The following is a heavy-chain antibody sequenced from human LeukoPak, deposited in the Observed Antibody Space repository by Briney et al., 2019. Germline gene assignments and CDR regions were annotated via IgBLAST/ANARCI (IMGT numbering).Heavy chain of an antibody. Sequence: GGSLRLSCAASAFTFSTYAMSWVRQAPGKGLERVSTISDSSSNTYYADSVKGRFTISRDNSKNTLYLQMNSLRAEDTAIYCCAKGVLTGYYRTYDPWGQGTLVTVSS. CDR1: AFTFSTYA. CDR2: ISDSSSNT. V-gene: IGHV3-23*01. J-gene: IGHJ5*02. D-gene: IGHD3-9*01. CDR3: AKGVLTGYYRTYDP.